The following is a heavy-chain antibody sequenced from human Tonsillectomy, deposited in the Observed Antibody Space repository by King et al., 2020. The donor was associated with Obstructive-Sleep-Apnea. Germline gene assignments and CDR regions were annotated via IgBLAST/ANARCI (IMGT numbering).Heavy chain of an antibody. V-gene: IGHV3-11*01. CDR3: AAPFRTWTRGSDAFDI. CDR1: GFRFSDYY. Sequence: VQLVESGGGLVKPGGSLRLSCAASGFRFSDYYMSWIRQAPGKGLEWISDISSGGESTSYADSLRGRFTISRDSAKDSLYLQMNSLRAEDTAVYYCAAPFRTWTRGSDAFDIWGLGTMVTVSS. CDR2: ISSGGEST. D-gene: IGHD3-10*01. J-gene: IGHJ3*02.